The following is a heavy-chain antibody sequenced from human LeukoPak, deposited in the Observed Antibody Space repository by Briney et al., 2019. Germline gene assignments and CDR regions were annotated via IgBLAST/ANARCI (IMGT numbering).Heavy chain of an antibody. J-gene: IGHJ4*02. CDR1: GFTFSSYA. CDR3: AKGNGYSYGRYYFDY. V-gene: IGHV3-23*01. Sequence: PGGSLRLSCAASGFTFSSYAMSWARQAPGKGLEWVSAISGSGGNTYYADSVKGRFTISRDNSKNTLYLQVNSLRAEDTAVYYCAKGNGYSYGRYYFDYWGQGTLVTVSS. CDR2: ISGSGGNT. D-gene: IGHD5-18*01.